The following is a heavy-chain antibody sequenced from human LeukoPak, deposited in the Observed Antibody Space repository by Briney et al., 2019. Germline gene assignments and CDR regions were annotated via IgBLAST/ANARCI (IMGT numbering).Heavy chain of an antibody. J-gene: IGHJ6*02. CDR1: GYTFTSYD. D-gene: IGHD2-15*01. CDR3: ASVRCSGGSCYSEGMDV. CDR2: ISAYNGNT. V-gene: IGHV1-18*01. Sequence: ASVKVSCKASGYTFTSYDINWVRQATGQGLEWMGWISAYNGNTNYAQKLQGRVTMTTDTSTSTAYMELRSLRSDDTAVYYCASVRCSGGSCYSEGMDVWGQGTTVTVSS.